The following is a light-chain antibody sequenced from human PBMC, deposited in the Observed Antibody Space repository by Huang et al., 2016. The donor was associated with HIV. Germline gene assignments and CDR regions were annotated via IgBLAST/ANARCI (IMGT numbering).Light chain of an antibody. CDR3: QQYNDWPPWYT. CDR1: RSVGNN. CDR2: GAS. J-gene: IGKJ2*01. Sequence: IVMTQSPATLSVSQGERVTLSCRASRSVGNNLAWYQQKVGQLTRRLIYGASTRATGIAARVSGMGSGTDFTLTISSLQSEDFAVYYCQQYNDWPPWYTFGQGTKLEIK. V-gene: IGKV3-15*01.